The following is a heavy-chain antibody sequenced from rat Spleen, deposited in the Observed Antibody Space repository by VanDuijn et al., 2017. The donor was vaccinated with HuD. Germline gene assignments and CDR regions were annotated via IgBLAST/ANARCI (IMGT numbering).Heavy chain of an antibody. Sequence: EVQLVESGGGLVQPGRSLKLSCAASGFTFSNYYMAWVRQAPTKGLEWVASISASGGSSYYRDSVKSRFTISRDTAQNILYLQMNSPRSEDTATYYCATGPRILRLDWFAYWGQGTLVTVSS. V-gene: IGHV5-27*01. CDR2: ISASGGSS. CDR1: GFTFSNYY. CDR3: ATGPRILRLDWFAY. D-gene: IGHD1-6*01. J-gene: IGHJ3*01.